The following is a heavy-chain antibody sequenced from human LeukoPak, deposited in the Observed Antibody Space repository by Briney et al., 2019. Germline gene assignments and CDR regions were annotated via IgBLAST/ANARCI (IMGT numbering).Heavy chain of an antibody. CDR1: GFTFSRYD. V-gene: IGHV3-13*01. D-gene: IGHD2-21*01. J-gene: IGHJ5*02. Sequence: GGSLRLSCAASGFTFSRYDIHWVRQAAGRGLEWVAAIAIAGDTFYAGSVKGRFTISRENAKNSLYLQMNSLRAGDTAVYYCARGVAGFDPWGQGTLVTVSS. CDR2: IAIAGDT. CDR3: ARGVAGFDP.